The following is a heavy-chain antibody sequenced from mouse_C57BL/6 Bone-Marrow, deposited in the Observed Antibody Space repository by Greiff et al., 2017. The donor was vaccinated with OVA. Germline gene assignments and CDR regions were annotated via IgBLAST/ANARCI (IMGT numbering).Heavy chain of an antibody. CDR2: IYPRSGNT. D-gene: IGHD2-5*01. Sequence: QVQLQQSGAELARPGASVKLSCKASGYTFTSYGISWVKQRTGQGLEWIGEIYPRSGNTYYNEKFKGKATLTADKSSSTAYMELRSLTSEDSAVYFCAREGPYYSNYHFADWGQGTLVTVSA. J-gene: IGHJ3*01. CDR1: GYTFTSYG. CDR3: AREGPYYSNYHFAD. V-gene: IGHV1-81*01.